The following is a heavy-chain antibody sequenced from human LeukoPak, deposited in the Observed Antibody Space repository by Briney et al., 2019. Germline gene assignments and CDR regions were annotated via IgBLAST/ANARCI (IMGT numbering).Heavy chain of an antibody. V-gene: IGHV3-7*03. CDR3: ASPRGRGVSGYYYYGMDV. CDR1: GFTFSTYW. J-gene: IGHJ6*04. CDR2: IKQDGSEK. D-gene: IGHD3-10*01. Sequence: GGSLRLSCAASGFTFSTYWMSWVRLAPGKGLEWVANIKQDGSEKYYVDSVKGRFTISRDNARNSLYLQMNSLRGEDTAVYYCASPRGRGVSGYYYYGMDVWGKGTTVTVSS.